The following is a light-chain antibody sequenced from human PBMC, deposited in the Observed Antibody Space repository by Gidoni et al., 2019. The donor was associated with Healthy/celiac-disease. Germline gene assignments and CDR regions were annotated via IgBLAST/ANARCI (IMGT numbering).Light chain of an antibody. Sequence: DIQMTQSPSSLSASVGDRVTITCQASQDISNYLNWYQQKPGKAPKLLIYDASNLETGVPSRFSGSGSGTDFTFTISSLQPEDIATYYCQQYDNLPYTFXXXTKLEIK. CDR3: QQYDNLPYT. CDR2: DAS. CDR1: QDISNY. J-gene: IGKJ2*01. V-gene: IGKV1-33*01.